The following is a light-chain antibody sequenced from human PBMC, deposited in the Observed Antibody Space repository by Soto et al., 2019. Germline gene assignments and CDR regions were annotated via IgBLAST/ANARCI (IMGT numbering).Light chain of an antibody. CDR1: QSISSY. CDR2: AAS. J-gene: IGKJ2*01. CDR3: QESDSTYMYT. V-gene: IGKV1-39*01. Sequence: DIQMTQSPSSLSASVGDRVTITCRASQSISSYLHWYQQKPGKAPKLLIYAASSLQRGVPARFSGSGPGTDFTPTISSLQPEDFATYNGQESDSTYMYTGGRGTKLEIK.